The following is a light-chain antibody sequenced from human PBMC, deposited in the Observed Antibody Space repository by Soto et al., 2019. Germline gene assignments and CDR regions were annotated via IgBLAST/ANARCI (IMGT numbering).Light chain of an antibody. J-gene: IGKJ2*01. V-gene: IGKV3-15*01. CDR1: QSVISS. Sequence: EIVMTQSPATLSVSPGERVTLSCRASQSVISSLAWYQQKPGQAPRLLIFGASTRATGVPDRFSGIGSGTEFTLTVSSLQSEDFAVYYCQQYNNWPFTFGQGTKLEI. CDR3: QQYNNWPFT. CDR2: GAS.